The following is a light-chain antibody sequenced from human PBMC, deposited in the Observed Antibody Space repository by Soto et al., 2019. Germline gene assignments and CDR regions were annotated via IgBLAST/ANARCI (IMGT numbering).Light chain of an antibody. V-gene: IGLV1-51*01. CDR3: GTWDSSLSVYV. CDR2: DNN. J-gene: IGLJ1*01. CDR1: GSNIGNNY. Sequence: QSALTQPPSVSAAPGQKVTISCSGSGSNIGNNYVSWYQQFPGTAPKLLIYDNNNRPSGIPDRFSGSKSGTSATLGITGLQTGDEADYYCGTWDSSLSVYVFGTGTKLTVL.